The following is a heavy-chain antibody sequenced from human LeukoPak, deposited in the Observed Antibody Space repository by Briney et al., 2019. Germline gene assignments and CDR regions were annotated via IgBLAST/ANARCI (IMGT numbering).Heavy chain of an antibody. CDR1: GGSISSYY. J-gene: IGHJ3*01. CDR3: ARGSLGVSAFDV. Sequence: PSETLSLTCTVSGGSISSYYWNWIRQPPGKGLEWIGEINHRGSTTYNPSLKSRVTMSVDTSKNQFSLKISSLTAADTAVYYCARGSLGVSAFDVWGQGTMVTVSS. D-gene: IGHD3-16*01. CDR2: INHRGST. V-gene: IGHV4-34*01.